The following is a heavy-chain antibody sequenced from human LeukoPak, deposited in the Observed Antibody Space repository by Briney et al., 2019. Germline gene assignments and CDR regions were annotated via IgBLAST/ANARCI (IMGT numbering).Heavy chain of an antibody. CDR2: IYTGDSDT. Sequence: GESLKISGVGSGYRFTSYWSGWVRQMPGKGLEYMGIIYTGDSDTRYSPSFQGQVTISADKSSSTAYLQWSSLQASETAMYYCATGYGSGRGAFDIWGQGTMVTVSS. CDR1: GYRFTSYW. J-gene: IGHJ3*02. V-gene: IGHV5-51*01. D-gene: IGHD6-19*01. CDR3: ATGYGSGRGAFDI.